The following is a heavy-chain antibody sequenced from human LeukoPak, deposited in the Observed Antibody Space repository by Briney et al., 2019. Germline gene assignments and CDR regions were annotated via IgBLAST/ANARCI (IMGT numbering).Heavy chain of an antibody. V-gene: IGHV3-64*01. CDR2: ISSNGGST. CDR1: GFTFSSYA. Sequence: GSLRLSCAASGFTFSSYAMHWVRQAPGKGLEYVSAISSNGGSTYYANSVKGRFTISRDNSKNTLYLQMGSLRAEDMAVYYCAINTMVRGVMIMDVWGKGTTVTISS. J-gene: IGHJ6*03. D-gene: IGHD3-10*01. CDR3: AINTMVRGVMIMDV.